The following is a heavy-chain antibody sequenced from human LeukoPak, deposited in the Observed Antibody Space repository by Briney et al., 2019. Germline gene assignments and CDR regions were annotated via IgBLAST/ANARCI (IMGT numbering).Heavy chain of an antibody. CDR1: GGSIGSYY. Sequence: PSETLSLTCTVSGGSIGSYYWSWIRQPPGKGLEWIGYIYYSGSTNYNPSLKSRVTISVDTSKNQFSLKLSSVAAADTAVYYCARQGLGGYDLDYWGQGTLVTVSS. J-gene: IGHJ4*02. CDR3: ARQGLGGYDLDY. CDR2: IYYSGST. V-gene: IGHV4-59*08. D-gene: IGHD3-22*01.